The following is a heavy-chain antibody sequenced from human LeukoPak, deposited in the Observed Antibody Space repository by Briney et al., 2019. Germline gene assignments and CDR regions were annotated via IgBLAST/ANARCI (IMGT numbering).Heavy chain of an antibody. V-gene: IGHV3-48*01. Sequence: PGGSLRLSCAASGFTFSSYSMNWVRQAPGKGLEWVSYISSSSSTIYYADSVKGRFTISRDNAKNSLYLQMNSLRAEDTAVYYCARDAGSPSLGDSSGYYRGPFDYWGQGTLVTVSS. CDR3: ARDAGSPSLGDSSGYYRGPFDY. CDR2: ISSSSSTI. CDR1: GFTFSSYS. D-gene: IGHD3-22*01. J-gene: IGHJ4*02.